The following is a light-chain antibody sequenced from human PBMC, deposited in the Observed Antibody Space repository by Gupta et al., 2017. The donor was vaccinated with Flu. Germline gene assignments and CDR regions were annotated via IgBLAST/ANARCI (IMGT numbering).Light chain of an antibody. CDR3: MQGAHWPWA. CDR1: QNLVYSDVNTY. Sequence: DVVMTQSPLSLPVALGQPASITCTSTQNLVYSDVNTYLHWFQQRPGQSPRRLIYRVSYRDSGVPDRFSGSGSGTDFTLKISRVEAEDVGIYFCMQGAHWPWAFGQGTKVEIK. J-gene: IGKJ1*01. V-gene: IGKV2-30*01. CDR2: RVS.